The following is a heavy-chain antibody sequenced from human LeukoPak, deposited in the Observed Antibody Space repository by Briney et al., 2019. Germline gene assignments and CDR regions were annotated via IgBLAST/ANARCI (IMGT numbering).Heavy chain of an antibody. CDR2: IYYSGST. J-gene: IGHJ4*02. D-gene: IGHD1-26*01. CDR1: GGSISSYY. CDR3: ARYSGSYPVNY. V-gene: IGHV4-59*08. Sequence: SETLSLTCTVSGGSISSYYWSWIRQPPGKGLEWIGYIYYSGSTNYNPSLKSRVTISVDTSKNQFSLKLSSVTAADTAVYFCARYSGSYPVNYWGQGTLVTVSS.